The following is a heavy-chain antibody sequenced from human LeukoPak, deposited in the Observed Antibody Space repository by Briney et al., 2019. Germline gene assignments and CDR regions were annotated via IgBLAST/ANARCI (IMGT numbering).Heavy chain of an antibody. CDR3: ARVPLYDSSGYYYPH. D-gene: IGHD3-22*01. CDR1: GYTFTSYG. V-gene: IGHV1-3*01. J-gene: IGHJ1*01. CDR2: INAGNGNT. Sequence: ASVKVSCKTSGYTFTSYGMHWVRQAPGQSPEWMGWINAGNGNTKYSQKFQDRVTITRDTSASTAYMELSSLRSVDTAVYYCARVPLYDSSGYYYPHWGQGTLVTVSS.